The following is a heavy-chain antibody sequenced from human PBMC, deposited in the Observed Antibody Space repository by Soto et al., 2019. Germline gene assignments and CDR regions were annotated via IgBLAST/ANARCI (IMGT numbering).Heavy chain of an antibody. CDR1: GFTFSSYA. V-gene: IGHV3-30-3*01. D-gene: IGHD6-13*01. CDR3: ARNRWAAGGSGLGMDV. Sequence: GGSLRLSCAASGFTFSSYAMHWVRQAPGKGLEWVAVISYDGSNKYYADSVKGRFTISRDNSKNTLYLQMNSLRAEDTAVYYCARNRWAAGGSGLGMDVWGQGTTVTVSS. CDR2: ISYDGSNK. J-gene: IGHJ6*02.